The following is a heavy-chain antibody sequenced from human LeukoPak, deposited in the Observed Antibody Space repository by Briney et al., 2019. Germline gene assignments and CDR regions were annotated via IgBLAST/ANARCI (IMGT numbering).Heavy chain of an antibody. CDR1: GYTFTSYE. V-gene: IGHV1-8*03. CDR3: ASSRSWYAQYYFDY. Sequence: ASVKVSCKASGYTFTSYEINWVRQATGQGLEGMGWMNPNRGNTDQAHKFQGRVTNTRNHSLRTAYMGLSSLRSEDTAVCYCASSRSWYAQYYFDYWGQGTLVTVSS. CDR2: MNPNRGNT. J-gene: IGHJ4*02. D-gene: IGHD6-13*01.